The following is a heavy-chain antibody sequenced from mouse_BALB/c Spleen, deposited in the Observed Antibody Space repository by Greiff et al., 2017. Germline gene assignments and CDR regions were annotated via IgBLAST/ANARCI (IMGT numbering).Heavy chain of an antibody. Sequence: QVQLQQSGAELMKPGAPVKISCKATGYTFSSYWIEWVKQRPGHGLEWIGEILPGSGSTNYNEKFKGKATFTADTSSNTAYMQLSSLTSEDSAVYYCAIWVRRDGFAYWGQGTLGTVSA. D-gene: IGHD2-14*01. V-gene: IGHV1-9*01. CDR1: GYTFSSYW. CDR2: ILPGSGST. CDR3: AIWVRRDGFAY. J-gene: IGHJ3*01.